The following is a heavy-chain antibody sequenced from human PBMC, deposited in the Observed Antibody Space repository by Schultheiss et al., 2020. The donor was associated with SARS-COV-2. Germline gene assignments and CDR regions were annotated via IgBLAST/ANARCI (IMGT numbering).Heavy chain of an antibody. J-gene: IGHJ4*02. D-gene: IGHD3-22*01. CDR2: TRNKANSYTT. Sequence: GGSLRLSCVTSGFSEYQMREIRQAPGNGLEWVGRTRNKANSYTTEYAASVKGRFTISRDDSKNSLYLQMNSLKTEDTAVYYCARDLTYYYDRGNYWGQGTLVTVSS. V-gene: IGHV3-72*01. CDR3: ARDLTYYYDRGNY. CDR1: GFSEYQ.